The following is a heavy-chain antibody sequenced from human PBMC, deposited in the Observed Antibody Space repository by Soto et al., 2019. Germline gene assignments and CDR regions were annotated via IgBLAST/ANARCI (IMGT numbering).Heavy chain of an antibody. J-gene: IGHJ4*02. CDR2: IYPGDSDT. D-gene: IGHD2-15*01. CDR3: AILPPASAWSTVY. V-gene: IGHV5-51*01. Sequence: GESLKISCKGSGYSFTSYWIGWVRQMPGKGLEWMGIIYPGDSDTRYSPSFQGQVTISADKSISTAYLQWSSLKALDTAMYYCAILPPASAWSTVYWGQGTLVTVS. CDR1: GYSFTSYW.